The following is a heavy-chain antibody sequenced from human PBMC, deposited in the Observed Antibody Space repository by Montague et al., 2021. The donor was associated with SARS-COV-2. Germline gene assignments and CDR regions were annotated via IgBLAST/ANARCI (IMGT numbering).Heavy chain of an antibody. J-gene: IGHJ4*02. V-gene: IGHV4-34*01. CDR2: ISHSGSA. CDR1: GGSISSYY. Sequence: SETLSLTCTVSGGSISSYYWSWIRQPPGKGLEWIGQISHSGSANYNPSLKSRVTISVDTAKNQFSLKLTSVKVADTAVYYCTRGAPGYWGQGTVVTVSS. CDR3: TRGAPGY.